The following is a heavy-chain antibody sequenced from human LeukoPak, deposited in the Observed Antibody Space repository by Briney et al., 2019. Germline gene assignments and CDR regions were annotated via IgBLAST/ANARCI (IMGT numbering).Heavy chain of an antibody. CDR1: SGSITTNNYY. D-gene: IGHD2-15*01. CDR2: ISYSGST. J-gene: IGHJ5*02. V-gene: IGHV4-39*07. Sequence: PSETLSLTCTVSSGSITTNNYYWGWIRQPPGKGLEWIGMISYSGSTNYNPSLKSRVTISVDTSKNQFSLKLSSVTAADTAVYYCARRGRYCSGGSCYWRLDNYNWFDPWGQGTLVTVSS. CDR3: ARRGRYCSGGSCYWRLDNYNWFDP.